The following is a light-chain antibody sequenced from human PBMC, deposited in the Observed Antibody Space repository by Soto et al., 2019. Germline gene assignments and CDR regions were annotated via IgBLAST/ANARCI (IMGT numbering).Light chain of an antibody. CDR1: HSDVGDYDF. V-gene: IGLV2-14*01. CDR2: GVS. CDR3: SSYTSNNSLV. J-gene: IGLJ3*02. Sequence: QSALTQPASVSGSPGQSITISCTGTHSDVGDYDFVSWYQHHPGKAPKLILCGVSNRPSGLSNRFSGSKSGNTASLTISGLQAEDEAEYYCSSYTSNNSLVFGGGTKLTVL.